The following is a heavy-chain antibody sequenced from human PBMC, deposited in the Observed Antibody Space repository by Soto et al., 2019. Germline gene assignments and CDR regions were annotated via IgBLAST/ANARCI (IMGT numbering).Heavy chain of an antibody. D-gene: IGHD6-13*01. CDR2: IYYSGST. J-gene: IGHJ3*02. Sequence: QVQLQESGPGLVKPSQTLSLTCTVSGGSISSGGYYWSWIRQHPVKVLDWIGYIYYSGSTYYNPSLKSRVTISVDTSKNQFSLKLSSVTAADTAVYYCARDDPKGSSWYRPAFDIWGQGTMVTVSS. V-gene: IGHV4-31*03. CDR3: ARDDPKGSSWYRPAFDI. CDR1: GGSISSGGYY.